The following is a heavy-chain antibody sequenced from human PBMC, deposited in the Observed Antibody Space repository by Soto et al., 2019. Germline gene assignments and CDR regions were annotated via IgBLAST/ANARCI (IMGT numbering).Heavy chain of an antibody. CDR3: AKDIETTPPLAASGAFDI. D-gene: IGHD1-1*01. CDR2: ISWNSGSI. CDR1: GFTFDDYA. Sequence: HPGGSLRLSCAASGFTFDDYAMHWVRQAPGKGLEWVSGISWNSGSIGYADSVKGRFTISRDNAKNSLYLQMNSLRAEDTALYYCAKDIETTPPLAASGAFDIWGQGTMVTVSS. J-gene: IGHJ3*02. V-gene: IGHV3-9*01.